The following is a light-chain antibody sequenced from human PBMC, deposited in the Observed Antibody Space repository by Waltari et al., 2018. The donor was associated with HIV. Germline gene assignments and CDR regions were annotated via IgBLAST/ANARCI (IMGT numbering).Light chain of an antibody. CDR1: QSVPSNS. CDR3: QQYGTSPWT. J-gene: IGKJ1*01. V-gene: IGKV3-20*01. Sequence: EIVLTQSPGSLSLSSGERATLSCRASQSVPSNSLAWYQQRPGQAPRLVIYDTSIRAAGIPDTFSGSGSGTDFSLTITRLEPEDFAVYYCQQYGTSPWTFGQGTRVEI. CDR2: DTS.